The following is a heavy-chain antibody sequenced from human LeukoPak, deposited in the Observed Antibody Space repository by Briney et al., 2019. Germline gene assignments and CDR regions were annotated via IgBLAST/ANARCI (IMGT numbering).Heavy chain of an antibody. D-gene: IGHD1-26*01. CDR2: IYYSGNT. Sequence: SETLSLTCAVSGGSISSYYWSWIRQPPGKGLEWIGYIYYSGNTNYNPSLKSRVTMSVDTSKNQFSLKLNSVTAADTAVYYCARDIVGVTRAFGYWGQGTLATVSS. V-gene: IGHV4-59*01. J-gene: IGHJ4*02. CDR3: ARDIVGVTRAFGY. CDR1: GGSISSYY.